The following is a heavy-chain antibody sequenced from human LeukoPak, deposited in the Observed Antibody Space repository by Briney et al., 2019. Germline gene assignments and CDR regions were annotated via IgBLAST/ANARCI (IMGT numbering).Heavy chain of an antibody. CDR1: GYTLSSAHY. CDR3: ARRRLYDSGRFG. CDR2: LYHRGNT. Sequence: SETLSLTCIVSGYTLSSAHYWGWIRQPPGKGLEWLGTLYHRGNTFYNPSLKGRVSISVDTSKNHFSLNVTSVTPADTAVYFCARRRLYDSGRFGWGQGTLVTVSS. V-gene: IGHV4-38-2*02. J-gene: IGHJ4*02. D-gene: IGHD3-10*01.